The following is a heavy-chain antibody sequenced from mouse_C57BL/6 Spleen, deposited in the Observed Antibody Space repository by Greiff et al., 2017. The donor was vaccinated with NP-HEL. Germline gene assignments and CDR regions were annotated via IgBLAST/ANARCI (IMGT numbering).Heavy chain of an antibody. CDR2: ISGGGGNT. V-gene: IGHV5-9*01. Sequence: DVQLVESGGGLVKPGGSLKLSCAASGFTFSSYTMSWVRQTPEKRLEWVATISGGGGNTYYPDSVTGRFTISRDNAKNTLYLQMSSLRSEDTALYYCARRAPFDYWGQGTTLTVSS. J-gene: IGHJ2*01. CDR3: ARRAPFDY. CDR1: GFTFSSYT.